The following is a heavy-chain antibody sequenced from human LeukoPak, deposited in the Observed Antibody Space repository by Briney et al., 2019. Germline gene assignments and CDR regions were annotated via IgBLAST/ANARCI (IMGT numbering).Heavy chain of an antibody. D-gene: IGHD5-18*01. CDR3: AKDGENSYGYEFDY. CDR1: GFTFSSYA. Sequence: GGSLRLSCAASGFTFSSYAMSWVRQAPGKGLEWVSAISGSGGSTYYADSVKGRFTISRDNSKNTLYLQMNSLRAEDTAVYYRAKDGENSYGYEFDYWGQGTLVTVSS. V-gene: IGHV3-23*01. J-gene: IGHJ4*02. CDR2: ISGSGGST.